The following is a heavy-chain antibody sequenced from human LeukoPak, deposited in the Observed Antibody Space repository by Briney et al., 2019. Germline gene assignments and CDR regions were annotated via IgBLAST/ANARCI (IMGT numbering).Heavy chain of an antibody. V-gene: IGHV4-59*01. CDR1: GGPINFY. J-gene: IGHJ6*04. D-gene: IGHD3-3*01. Sequence: PSETLSLTCSVSGGPINFYWSWIRQSPGKGLEWIGCIYPNGSTSYNSPLKSRVTISLDTSKKQDSLMLKSVTAADTAVYYCARDVRRALRFNNFYPYFGMDVWGKGTTVIVST. CDR3: ARDVRRALRFNNFYPYFGMDV. CDR2: IYPNGST.